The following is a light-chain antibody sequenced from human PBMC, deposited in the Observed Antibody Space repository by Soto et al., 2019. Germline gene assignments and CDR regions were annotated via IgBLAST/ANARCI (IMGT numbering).Light chain of an antibody. CDR1: QGIRND. V-gene: IGKV1-6*01. J-gene: IGKJ1*01. CDR3: LQDDNYPRT. CDR2: AAS. Sequence: AIQMTQSPSSLSASVGDRVTITCRASQGIRNDLGWYQQKPEKAPKLLIYAASSLQSGVPSRFSGSGSGTDVTLTISSLQPEDFATYYCLQDDNYPRTFGQGTKGEIK.